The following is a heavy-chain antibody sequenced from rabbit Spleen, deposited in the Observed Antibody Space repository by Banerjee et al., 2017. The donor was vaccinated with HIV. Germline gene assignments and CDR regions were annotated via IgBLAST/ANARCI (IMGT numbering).Heavy chain of an antibody. CDR2: IAAGSGGTT. D-gene: IGHD7-1*01. J-gene: IGHJ3*01. Sequence: QSLEESGGGLVKPGGTLTLTCTVSGFSFSSNWICWVRQAPGKGLGWIACIAAGSGGTTYYANWAKGRFTISKTSSTTVTLQMTSLTAADTATYFCARFYAGYGDFGFAAMWGQGTLVTVS. CDR3: ARFYAGYGDFGFAAM. V-gene: IGHV1S40*01. CDR1: GFSFSSNW.